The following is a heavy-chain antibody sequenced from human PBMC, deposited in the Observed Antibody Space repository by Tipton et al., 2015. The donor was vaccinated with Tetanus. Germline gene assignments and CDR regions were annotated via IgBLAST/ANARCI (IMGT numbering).Heavy chain of an antibody. J-gene: IGHJ4*02. CDR1: SVSIADNTNY. CDR2: IYSSGDT. CDR3: ARHNSGYFTFFDS. V-gene: IGHV4-39*01. Sequence: TLSLTCTVSSVSIADNTNYWGWIRQPPGKGLEWIGSIYSSGDTYSNPSLKSRVTMSVDTSRNQFSLRLSSVTAADTAEYYCARHNSGYFTFFDSWGQGILVTVSS. D-gene: IGHD3-3*01.